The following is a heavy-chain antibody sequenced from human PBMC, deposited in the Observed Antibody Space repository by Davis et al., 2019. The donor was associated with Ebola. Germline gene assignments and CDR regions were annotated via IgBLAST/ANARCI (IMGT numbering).Heavy chain of an antibody. CDR2: VTKSGNA. Sequence: PSETLSLTCTASGGSISDYNYYWGWNRQPPGKGLEWIGCVTKSGNAYYKPSLQSRVIIYVDTSSDQFSLRMTSLTAADTALYFCASRPASAIPDFWGPGTLVTVSS. CDR3: ASRPASAIPDF. J-gene: IGHJ4*02. CDR1: GGSISDYNYY. V-gene: IGHV4-39*01. D-gene: IGHD2-2*01.